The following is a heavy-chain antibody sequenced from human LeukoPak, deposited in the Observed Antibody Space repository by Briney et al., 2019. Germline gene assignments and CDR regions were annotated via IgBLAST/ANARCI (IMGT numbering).Heavy chain of an antibody. D-gene: IGHD2-2*01. Sequence: PGGSLRLSCAASGFTFSSYAMSWVRQAPGKGLEWVSAISGSGGSTYYADSVKGRFTISRDNSKNTLYLQINSLRAEDTAVYYCAKYCSSTSCHPRILDYWGQGTLVTVSS. V-gene: IGHV3-23*01. J-gene: IGHJ4*02. CDR3: AKYCSSTSCHPRILDY. CDR1: GFTFSSYA. CDR2: ISGSGGST.